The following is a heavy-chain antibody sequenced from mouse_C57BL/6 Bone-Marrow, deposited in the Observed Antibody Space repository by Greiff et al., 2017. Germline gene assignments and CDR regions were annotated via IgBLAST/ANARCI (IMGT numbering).Heavy chain of an antibody. D-gene: IGHD1-1*01. V-gene: IGHV5-6*02. J-gene: IGHJ4*01. CDR1: GFTFSSYG. CDR3: ARRDYGKDYYAMDY. CDR2: ISSGGSYT. Sequence: EVKLQESGGDLVKPGGSLKLSCAASGFTFSSYGMSWVRQTPDKRLEWVATISSGGSYTYYPDSVKGRFTISRDNAKNTLYLQMSSLKSEDTAMYYCARRDYGKDYYAMDYWGQGTSVTVSS.